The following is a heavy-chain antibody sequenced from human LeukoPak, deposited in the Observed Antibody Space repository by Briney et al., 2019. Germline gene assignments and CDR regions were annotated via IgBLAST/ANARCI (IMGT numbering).Heavy chain of an antibody. D-gene: IGHD3-22*01. Sequence: GGSLRLSCAVSGFTFSSYWMSWVRQAPGKGLEWVANIKQDGSEKYYVDSVKGRFTISRDNARDSLYLQMNSLRAEDTAVYCCARGLTAVVPFDYWGQGTLVTVSS. J-gene: IGHJ4*02. CDR1: GFTFSSYW. CDR3: ARGLTAVVPFDY. CDR2: IKQDGSEK. V-gene: IGHV3-7*01.